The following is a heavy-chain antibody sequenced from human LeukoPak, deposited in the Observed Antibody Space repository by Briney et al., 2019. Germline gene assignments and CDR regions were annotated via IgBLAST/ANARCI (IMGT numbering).Heavy chain of an antibody. CDR3: ARDDDYYDSSYDY. D-gene: IGHD3-22*01. J-gene: IGHJ4*02. Sequence: GGSLRLSCAASGFTFSSYSMNWVRQAPGKGLEWVSSIGSSSSYIYYADSVKGRFTISRDNAKNSLYLQMNSLRAEDTAVYYCARDDDYYDSSYDYWGQGTLVTVSS. CDR1: GFTFSSYS. CDR2: IGSSSSYI. V-gene: IGHV3-21*01.